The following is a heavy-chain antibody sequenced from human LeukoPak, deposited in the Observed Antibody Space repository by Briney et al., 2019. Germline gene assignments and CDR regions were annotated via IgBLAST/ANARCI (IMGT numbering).Heavy chain of an antibody. Sequence: GGSLRLSCAASGFTFSSYAMHWVRQAPGKGLEWVAVISYDGSNKYYADSVKGRFTIPRDNSKNTLYLQMNSLRAEDTAVYYCARDSGSSGWYTSAPLYYYYYGMDVWGQGTTVTVSS. CDR2: ISYDGSNK. CDR1: GFTFSSYA. CDR3: ARDSGSSGWYTSAPLYYYYYGMDV. J-gene: IGHJ6*02. V-gene: IGHV3-30-3*01. D-gene: IGHD6-19*01.